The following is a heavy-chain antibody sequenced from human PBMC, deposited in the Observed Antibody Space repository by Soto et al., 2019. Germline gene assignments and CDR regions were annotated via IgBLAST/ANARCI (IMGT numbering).Heavy chain of an antibody. Sequence: PGGSLRLSCAASGFTFSTYAMHWVRQAPGKGLEWVAVISYDGSNKYYADSVKGRFTISRDNSKNTLYLQMNSLRAEDTAVYYCARVSETYYDFWSGYPSRYGMDVWGQGTTVTVSS. J-gene: IGHJ6*02. D-gene: IGHD3-3*01. CDR3: ARVSETYYDFWSGYPSRYGMDV. CDR2: ISYDGSNK. CDR1: GFTFSTYA. V-gene: IGHV3-30-3*01.